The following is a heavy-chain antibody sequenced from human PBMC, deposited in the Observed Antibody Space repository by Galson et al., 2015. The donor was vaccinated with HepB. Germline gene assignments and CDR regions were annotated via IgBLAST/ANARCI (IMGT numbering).Heavy chain of an antibody. D-gene: IGHD3-16*02. Sequence: SLGLSCPASGFTFSIYSMNWVRQAPGKGLEWVSSISSSSSYIYYADSVKGRFTISRDNAKNSLYLQMNSLRAEDTAVYYCATSFPPPRYVWGSYRYYAFDIWGQGTMVTVSS. CDR2: ISSSSSYI. J-gene: IGHJ3*02. V-gene: IGHV3-21*01. CDR1: GFTFSIYS. CDR3: ATSFPPPRYVWGSYRYYAFDI.